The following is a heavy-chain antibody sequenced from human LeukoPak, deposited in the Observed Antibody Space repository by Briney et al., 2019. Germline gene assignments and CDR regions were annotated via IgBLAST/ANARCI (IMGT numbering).Heavy chain of an antibody. CDR3: ARGNGKTFGELPFDY. Sequence: GASVKVSCKASGYTFTCYYMHWVRQAPGQGLEWMGWINPNSGGTNYAQKFQGWVTMTRDTSISTAYMELNSLRPEDTAVYYCARGNGKTFGELPFDYWGQGTLVTVSS. V-gene: IGHV1-2*04. CDR2: INPNSGGT. J-gene: IGHJ4*02. D-gene: IGHD3-10*01. CDR1: GYTFTCYY.